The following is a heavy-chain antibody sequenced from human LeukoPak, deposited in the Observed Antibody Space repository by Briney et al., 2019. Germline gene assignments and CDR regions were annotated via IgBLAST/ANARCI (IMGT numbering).Heavy chain of an antibody. J-gene: IGHJ4*02. CDR1: GFTFSSYV. V-gene: IGHV3-30-3*01. CDR2: ISYDGSNK. Sequence: GRSLRLSCAASGFTFSSYVMHWVRQAPGKGLEWVAVISYDGSNKYYADSVKGRFTISRDNSKNTLYLQMNSLRAEDTAVYYCARDAFYYDFWSGYYTLGDYFDYWGQGTLVTVSS. D-gene: IGHD3-3*01. CDR3: ARDAFYYDFWSGYYTLGDYFDY.